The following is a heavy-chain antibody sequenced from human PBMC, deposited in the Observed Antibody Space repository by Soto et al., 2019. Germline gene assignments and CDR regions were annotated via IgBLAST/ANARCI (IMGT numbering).Heavy chain of an antibody. J-gene: IGHJ6*03. CDR3: ERMAGYYMDV. CDR2: IYYSGST. V-gene: IGHV4-59*01. CDR1: GGSISSYY. Sequence: SETLSLTCTVSGGSISSYYWSWIRQPPGKGLEWIGYIYYSGSTNYNPSLKSRVTISVDTSKNQFSLKLSSVTAADTAVYYCERMAGYYMDVWGKGTTVTVSS.